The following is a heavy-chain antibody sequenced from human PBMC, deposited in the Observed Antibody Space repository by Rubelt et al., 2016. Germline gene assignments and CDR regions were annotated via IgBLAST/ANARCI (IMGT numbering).Heavy chain of an antibody. D-gene: IGHD3-9*01. CDR2: INQDGSEK. J-gene: IGHJ4*02. CDR3: ARDPLTGYYPFDY. Sequence: GSLRLSCAASGFTFTTYWMSWVRQAPGKGLEWVANINQDGSEKYYVDSVRGRFTISRDNAKNSLYLQMNSLRAEDTAVYFCARDPLTGYYPFDYWGQGTLVTVSS. V-gene: IGHV3-7*01. CDR1: GFTFTTYW.